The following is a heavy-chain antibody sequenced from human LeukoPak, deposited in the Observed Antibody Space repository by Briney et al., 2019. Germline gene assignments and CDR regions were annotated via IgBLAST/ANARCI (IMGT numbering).Heavy chain of an antibody. CDR2: ISYDGSNK. CDR1: GFTFSSYG. V-gene: IGHV3-30*03. CDR3: VRDQGGSSSH. Sequence: GRSLRLSCAASGFTFSSYGMHWVRQAPGKGLEWVAVISYDGSNKYYADSVKGRFTISRDNAKNSLYLQMNSLRADDTAVYYCVRDQGGSSSHWGQGTLVTVSS. D-gene: IGHD6-6*01. J-gene: IGHJ4*02.